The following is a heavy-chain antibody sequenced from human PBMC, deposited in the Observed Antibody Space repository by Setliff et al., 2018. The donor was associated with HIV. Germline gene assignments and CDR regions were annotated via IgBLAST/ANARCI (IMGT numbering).Heavy chain of an antibody. V-gene: IGHV1-3*01. Sequence: ASVKVSCKSSGYTFTSYTMHWVRQAPGQRLEWMGRINAGNGNTKYSQKFQGRVTITRDTSASTAYMELSSLRSEDTAVYYCAREPRTIFGVVHFDYWGQGTLVTVSS. CDR3: AREPRTIFGVVHFDY. J-gene: IGHJ4*02. CDR2: INAGNGNT. D-gene: IGHD3-3*01. CDR1: GYTFTSYT.